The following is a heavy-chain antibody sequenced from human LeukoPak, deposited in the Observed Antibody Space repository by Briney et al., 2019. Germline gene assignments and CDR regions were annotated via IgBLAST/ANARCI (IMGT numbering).Heavy chain of an antibody. D-gene: IGHD5-24*01. J-gene: IGHJ4*02. V-gene: IGHV3-74*01. CDR2: IKSDGSST. Sequence: GGSLRLSCTASGFSFSSYWIHWVRQAPGKGLVWVSRIKSDGSSTTYADSVKGRFTISRDNAKNTLYLQMNSLRAEDTAVYYCARDAEMATLYYFDYWGQGTLVTVSS. CDR3: ARDAEMATLYYFDY. CDR1: GFSFSSYW.